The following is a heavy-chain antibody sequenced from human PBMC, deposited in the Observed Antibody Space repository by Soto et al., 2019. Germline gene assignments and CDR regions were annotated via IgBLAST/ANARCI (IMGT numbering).Heavy chain of an antibody. CDR1: GFAFSSSV. D-gene: IGHD3-16*01. CDR2: ISFAGKNK. J-gene: IGHJ4*02. Sequence: QVKLVESVGGVVRPGTSIRLSCAASGFAFSSSVMHWVRHVPGKGLEWVAAISFAGKNKYHADSVKGRFTVARDTSKNPLYLLINGLGVDDSAGFFCVKEERDGRGGHYVPSDSWGQGTPVTVS. V-gene: IGHV3-30*18. CDR3: VKEERDGRGGHYVPSDS.